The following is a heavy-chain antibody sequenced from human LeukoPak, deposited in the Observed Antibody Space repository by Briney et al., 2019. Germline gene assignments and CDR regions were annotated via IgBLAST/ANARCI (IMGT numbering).Heavy chain of an antibody. J-gene: IGHJ4*02. V-gene: IGHV3-30*02. CDR2: IWYDGSNK. Sequence: PGGSLRLSCAASGFTFSSYGMHWVRQAPGKGLEWVAFIWYDGSNKYYADSVKGRLTISRDNSKNTLYLQTNSLRAEDTAVYYCAGSYDTSGYFDYWGQGTLVTVSS. CDR1: GFTFSSYG. D-gene: IGHD3-22*01. CDR3: AGSYDTSGYFDY.